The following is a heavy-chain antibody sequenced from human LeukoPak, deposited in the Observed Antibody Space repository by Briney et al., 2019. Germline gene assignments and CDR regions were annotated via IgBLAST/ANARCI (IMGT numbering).Heavy chain of an antibody. CDR2: IYTSGST. D-gene: IGHD6-13*01. V-gene: IGHV4-4*07. J-gene: IGHJ4*02. CDR1: GGSISSHY. CDR3: ARVWGSSWYFDY. Sequence: SETLSLTCTVSGGSISSHYWSWIRQPAGKGLEWIGRIYTSGSTNRNPSLKSRVTMSVDTSKNQFSLKLSSLTAADTAVYYCARVWGSSWYFDYWGQGTLVSVSS.